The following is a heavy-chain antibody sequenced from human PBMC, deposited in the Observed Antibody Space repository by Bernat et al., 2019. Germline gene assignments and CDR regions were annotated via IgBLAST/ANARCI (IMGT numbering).Heavy chain of an antibody. V-gene: IGHV4-34*01. Sequence: QVQLQQWGAGLLKPSETLSLTCAVYGGSFSGYYWSWIRQPPGKGLEWIGEINHSGSTNYNPSLKSRVTISVDTSKNQFSLKLSSVTAADTAVYYCARGFEYSSSVTYYYYGMDVWGQGTTVTVSS. CDR1: GGSFSGYY. D-gene: IGHD6-6*01. J-gene: IGHJ6*02. CDR2: INHSGST. CDR3: ARGFEYSSSVTYYYYGMDV.